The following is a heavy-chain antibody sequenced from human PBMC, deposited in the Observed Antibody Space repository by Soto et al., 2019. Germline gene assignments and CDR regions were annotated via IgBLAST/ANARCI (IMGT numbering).Heavy chain of an antibody. D-gene: IGHD2-2*02. CDR3: AREGYCSSTICYMGLDYYYGMDV. J-gene: IGHJ6*02. CDR2: IYYSGST. V-gene: IGHV4-31*03. CDR1: GGSISSGGYY. Sequence: SETLSLTCTVSGGSISSGGYYWIWIRQHPGKGLEWIGYIYYSGSTYYNPSLKSRVTISVDTSKNQFSLKLSSVTAADTAVYYCAREGYCSSTICYMGLDYYYGMDVWDQGTTVT.